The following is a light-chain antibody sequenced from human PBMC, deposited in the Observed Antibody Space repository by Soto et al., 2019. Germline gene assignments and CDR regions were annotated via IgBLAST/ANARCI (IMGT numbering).Light chain of an antibody. Sequence: DIQMTQSPSSLSASVGDRVTITCQASQAIRNYLNWYQQRPGKAPKLLIYGGSNLETGVPARFSVRGSATDFTLTISSLQPEDIATYYCQQYDVLPPTFGGGTKVESK. J-gene: IGKJ4*01. CDR3: QQYDVLPPT. V-gene: IGKV1-33*01. CDR1: QAIRNY. CDR2: GGS.